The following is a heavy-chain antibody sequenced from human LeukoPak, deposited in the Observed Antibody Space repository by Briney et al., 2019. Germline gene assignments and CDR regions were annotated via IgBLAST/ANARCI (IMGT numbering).Heavy chain of an antibody. CDR1: GYTFTSYG. Sequence: ASVKVSCKASGYTFTSYGISWVRQAPGQGLEWMGWISAYNGNTNYAQKLQGRVTMTTDTSTSTAYMELRSLRSDDTAVYYCARVTAYYYDSSGYGGAFDIWGQGTMVTVSS. V-gene: IGHV1-18*01. D-gene: IGHD3-22*01. CDR3: ARVTAYYYDSSGYGGAFDI. J-gene: IGHJ3*02. CDR2: ISAYNGNT.